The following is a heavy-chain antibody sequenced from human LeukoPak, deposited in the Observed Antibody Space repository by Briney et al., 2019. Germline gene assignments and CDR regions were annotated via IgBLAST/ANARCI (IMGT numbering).Heavy chain of an antibody. Sequence: PGGSLRLSCAASEFSFSDFWSGWVRQAPGKGLEWVANINQGGSETYYVDSVKGRFTISRDNAKKSLFLQMNGLRAEDTAVYYCTQGRSRHYWGQGTLVTVST. CDR2: INQGGSET. CDR1: EFSFSDFW. J-gene: IGHJ4*02. CDR3: TQGRSRHY. D-gene: IGHD1-26*01. V-gene: IGHV3-7*01.